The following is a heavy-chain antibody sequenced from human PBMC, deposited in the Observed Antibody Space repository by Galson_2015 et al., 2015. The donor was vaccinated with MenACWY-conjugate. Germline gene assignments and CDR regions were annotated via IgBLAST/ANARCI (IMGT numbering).Heavy chain of an antibody. D-gene: IGHD2-21*02. CDR3: ANGLAYCGGDCYRAFDS. CDR2: ISSTSRSI. CDR1: GFTFSSYT. V-gene: IGHV3-48*04. J-gene: IGHJ4*02. Sequence: SLRLSCAASGFTFSSYTMNWVRQAPGKGLEWVSYISSTSRSIYYADSVRGRFTISRDNAKNSLYLQMNSLRAEDTAVYYCANGLAYCGGDCYRAFDSWGQGPLVTVSS.